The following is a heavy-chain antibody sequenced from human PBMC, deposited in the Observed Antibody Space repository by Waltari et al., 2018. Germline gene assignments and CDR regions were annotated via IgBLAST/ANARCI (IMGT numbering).Heavy chain of an antibody. V-gene: IGHV1-2*02. CDR3: ARSHGDYLYYFDY. CDR2: INPNSGGT. J-gene: IGHJ4*02. D-gene: IGHD4-17*01. Sequence: QVQLVQSGAEVKKPGASVKVSCKASGYTFTGYFMHWVRRAPGQGLEWMGWINPNSGGTNYAQKFQGRVTMTRDTSTSTAYMELSRLRSDDTAVHYCARSHGDYLYYFDYWGQGTLVTVSS. CDR1: GYTFTGYF.